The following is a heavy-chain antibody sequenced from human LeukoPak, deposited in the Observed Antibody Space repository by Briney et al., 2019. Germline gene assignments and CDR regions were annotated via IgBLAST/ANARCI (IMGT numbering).Heavy chain of an antibody. D-gene: IGHD6-13*01. J-gene: IGHJ4*02. CDR2: IRSSSNII. CDR3: ARARDSSWDY. Sequence: GGSLRLSCAASGFTFSSYSMNWVRQAPGKGLEWVSYIRSSSNIIYYADSVKGRFTISRDNTKNSLYLQMNSLRAEDTAVYYCARARDSSWDYWGQGTLVTVSS. V-gene: IGHV3-48*04. CDR1: GFTFSSYS.